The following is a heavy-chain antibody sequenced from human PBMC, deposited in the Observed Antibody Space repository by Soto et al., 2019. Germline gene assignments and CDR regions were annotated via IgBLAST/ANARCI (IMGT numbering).Heavy chain of an antibody. CDR3: ARERKLVAATQEGWFDP. CDR1: GGSIRSGGYY. V-gene: IGHV4-31*03. D-gene: IGHD2-15*01. J-gene: IGHJ5*02. Sequence: NPSETLSLTCTVSGGSIRSGGYYWSWIRQHPGKGLEWIGYIYYSGSTYYNPSLKSRVTISVDTSKNQFSLKLSSVTAADTAVYYCARERKLVAATQEGWFDPWGQGTLVTVSS. CDR2: IYYSGST.